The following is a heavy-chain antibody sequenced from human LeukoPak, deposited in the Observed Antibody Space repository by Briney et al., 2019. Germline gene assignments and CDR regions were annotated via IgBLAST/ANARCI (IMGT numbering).Heavy chain of an antibody. Sequence: SQTLSLTCTVSGGSISSGGYYWSWIRQHPGRGLEWIGYIYYSGSTYYNLSLKSRVTISGDTSKNQFSLKLSSVTAAGTAVYYCARAYCGGDCYKGPYNWFDPWGQGTLVTVSS. CDR3: ARAYCGGDCYKGPYNWFDP. V-gene: IGHV4-31*03. D-gene: IGHD2-21*02. J-gene: IGHJ5*02. CDR1: GGSISSGGYY. CDR2: IYYSGST.